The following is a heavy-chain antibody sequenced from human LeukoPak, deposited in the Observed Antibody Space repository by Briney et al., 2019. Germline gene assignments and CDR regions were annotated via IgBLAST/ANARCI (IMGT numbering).Heavy chain of an antibody. CDR1: GYTSGYQ. V-gene: IGHV4-38-2*01. J-gene: IGHJ4*02. D-gene: IGHD2-2*01. CDR3: ARVPGAYFFDY. Sequence: PSETLSLTCAVSGYTSGYQWGWIRQPPGKGLEWIGSLHHSGTTYYNPSLKSRVTMSVDTSKKQFSLNRSSVTAADTAMYYCARVPGAYFFDYWGQGILVTVSS. CDR2: LHHSGTT.